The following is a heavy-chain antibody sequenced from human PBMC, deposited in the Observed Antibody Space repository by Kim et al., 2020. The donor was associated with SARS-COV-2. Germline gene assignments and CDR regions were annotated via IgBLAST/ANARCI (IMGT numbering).Heavy chain of an antibody. CDR1: GASINSTSHY. CDR3: SRLSRRAALTGYYFL. J-gene: IGHJ2*01. D-gene: IGHD3-9*01. Sequence: SETLSLTCSVSGASINSTSHYWAWIRQPPGKGLEWIGTFFYPGSSTCDPSLKTRVSISIDTSKNRFSLKLSSVTAADTAGYYCSRLSRRAALTGYYFLWG. V-gene: IGHV4-39*01. CDR2: FFYPGSS.